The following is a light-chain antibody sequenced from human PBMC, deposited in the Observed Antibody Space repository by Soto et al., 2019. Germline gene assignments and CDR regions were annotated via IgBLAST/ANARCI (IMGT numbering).Light chain of an antibody. Sequence: EVVLTQSPATLSLSPGERATLSCRATQSVSRSLAWYQLKPGQAPRLLIYEASNRATGIPARFSGSGSGTDFTLTISSLEPEDFAVYACQQRSDWPYTFGQGTKLEI. CDR3: QQRSDWPYT. CDR2: EAS. V-gene: IGKV3-11*01. J-gene: IGKJ2*01. CDR1: QSVSRS.